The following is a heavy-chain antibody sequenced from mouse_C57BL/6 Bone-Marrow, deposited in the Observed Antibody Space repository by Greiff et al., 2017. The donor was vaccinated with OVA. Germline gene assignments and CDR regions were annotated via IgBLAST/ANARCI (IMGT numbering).Heavy chain of an antibody. CDR1: GYTFTSYW. V-gene: IGHV1-52*01. CDR3: ARRMLTTQYDFDY. CDR2: IDPSDSET. D-gene: IGHD2-2*01. Sequence: QVQLQQPGAELVRPGSSVKLSCKASGYTFTSYWMHWVKQRPKQGLEWIGNIDPSDSETHYNQKFKDKATLTVDKSSSTAYMQLSSLTSEDSAVHYSARRMLTTQYDFDYWGQGTTLTVSS. J-gene: IGHJ2*01.